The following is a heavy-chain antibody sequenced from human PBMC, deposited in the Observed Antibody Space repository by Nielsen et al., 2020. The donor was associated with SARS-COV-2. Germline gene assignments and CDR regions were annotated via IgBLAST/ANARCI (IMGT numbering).Heavy chain of an antibody. J-gene: IGHJ2*01. CDR3: ASEPSGSYLMPYFDL. CDR1: GGSISSGGYY. Sequence: SETLSLTCTVSGGSISSGGYYWSWIRQPAGKGLEWIGRIYTSGSTNYNPSLKSRVTMSVDTSKNQFSLKLSSVTAADTAVYYCASEPSGSYLMPYFDLWGRGTLVTVSS. CDR2: IYTSGST. V-gene: IGHV4-61*02. D-gene: IGHD1-26*01.